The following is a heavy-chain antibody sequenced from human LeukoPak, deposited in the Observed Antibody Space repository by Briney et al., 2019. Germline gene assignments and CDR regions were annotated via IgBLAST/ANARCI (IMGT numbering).Heavy chain of an antibody. CDR1: GYTFTSYY. J-gene: IGHJ4*02. V-gene: IGHV1-46*01. D-gene: IGHD3-3*01. CDR2: INPSGGST. CDR3: ARDRPLESYDY. Sequence: GASVRVSCKASGYTFTSYYMHWVRQAPGQGLEWMGIINPSGGSTSYAQKFQGRVTMTRDTSTSTVYVELSSLRSEDTAVYYCARDRPLESYDYWGQGTLVTVSS.